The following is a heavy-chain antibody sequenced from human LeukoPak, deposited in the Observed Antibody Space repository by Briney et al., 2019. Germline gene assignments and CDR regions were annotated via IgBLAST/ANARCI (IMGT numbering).Heavy chain of an antibody. J-gene: IGHJ4*02. CDR3: AKAQDGDYVDY. CDR1: GFTFSSYG. CDR2: ISYDGSNK. V-gene: IGHV3-30*18. D-gene: IGHD4-17*01. Sequence: GRSLRLSCAASGFTFSSYGMHWVRQAPGKGLEWVAVISYDGSNKYYADSVKGRFTISRDNSKSTLYLQMNSLRAEDTAVYYCAKAQDGDYVDYWGQGTLVTVSS.